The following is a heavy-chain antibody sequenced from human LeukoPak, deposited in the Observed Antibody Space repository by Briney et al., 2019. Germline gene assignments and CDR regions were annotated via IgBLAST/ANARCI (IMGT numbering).Heavy chain of an antibody. CDR1: GGSFSGYY. CDR3: ARQGRWLQLSY. D-gene: IGHD5-24*01. Sequence: SETLSLTCAVYGGSFSGYYWSWIRQPPGKGLEWIGEINHSGSTNYNPSLKSRVIISVDTSKNQFSLMLSSVTAADTAVYYCARQGRWLQLSYWGQGTLVTVSS. J-gene: IGHJ4*02. V-gene: IGHV4-34*01. CDR2: INHSGST.